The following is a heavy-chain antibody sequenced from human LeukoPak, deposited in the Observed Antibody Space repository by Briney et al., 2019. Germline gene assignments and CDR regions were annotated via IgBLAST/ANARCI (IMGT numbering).Heavy chain of an antibody. CDR3: ARGIYYGISPYYFDS. CDR1: GFTFDTYW. Sequence: GGSLRLSCAASGFTFDTYWMSWVRQAPGKGLECVANINLDGSETYYVASVKGRFTISRDTAKNSLSLQMNSLRPEDTAVYFCARGIYYGISPYYFDSWGQGTLVTVSS. D-gene: IGHD3-9*01. V-gene: IGHV3-7*04. CDR2: INLDGSET. J-gene: IGHJ4*02.